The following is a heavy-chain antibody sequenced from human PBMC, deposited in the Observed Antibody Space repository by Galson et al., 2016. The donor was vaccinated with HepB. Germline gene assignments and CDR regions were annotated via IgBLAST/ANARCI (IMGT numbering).Heavy chain of an antibody. CDR1: GFTFSSYW. D-gene: IGHD3-10*01. CDR3: AGDTFGKDDY. V-gene: IGHV3-74*01. CDR2: INSDGSST. J-gene: IGHJ4*02. Sequence: SLRLSCVASGFTFSSYWMHWVRQAPGKGLVWVSRINSDGSSTSYADSVRGRFTISRDNAKNTLYLQMNSLGAEDTAVYYCAGDTFGKDDYWGQGTLVTVSS.